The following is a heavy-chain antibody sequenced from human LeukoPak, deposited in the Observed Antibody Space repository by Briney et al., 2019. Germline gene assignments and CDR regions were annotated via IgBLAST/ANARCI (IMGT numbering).Heavy chain of an antibody. CDR1: GFTFSSYW. CDR2: INSDGSST. D-gene: IGHD4-17*01. Sequence: GGSLRLSCAASGFTFSSYWMHWVRQAPGKGLVWVSRINSDGSSTSYADSVKGRLTISRDNSKNTLYLQMNSLRAEDTAVYYCAKDPNGDYIGTFDIWGQGTMVTVSS. CDR3: AKDPNGDYIGTFDI. V-gene: IGHV3-74*01. J-gene: IGHJ3*02.